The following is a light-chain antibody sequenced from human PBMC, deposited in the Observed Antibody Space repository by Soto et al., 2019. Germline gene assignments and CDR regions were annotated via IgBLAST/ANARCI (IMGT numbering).Light chain of an antibody. J-gene: IGLJ2*01. V-gene: IGLV1-40*01. CDR3: QSYDSSRGRV. CDR1: SSNIGAGYD. CDR2: GNS. Sequence: QPVLTQPPSVSGAPGQRVTISCTGSSSNIGAGYDVHWYQQLPGTAPKLLIYGNSNRPSGVPDRFSGSKSGTSASLAITGLQAEDEADYYCQSYDSSRGRVFGGGTKLTVL.